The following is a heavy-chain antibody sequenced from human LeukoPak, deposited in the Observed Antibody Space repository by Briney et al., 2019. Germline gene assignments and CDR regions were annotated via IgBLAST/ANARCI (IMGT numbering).Heavy chain of an antibody. D-gene: IGHD3-3*01. CDR2: ISYDGSNK. CDR1: GFTFSSYA. CDR3: GRDILEWFYRGDGFDI. V-gene: IGHV3-30*04. Sequence: GGSLRLSCAVSGFTFSSYAMHWVRQAPGKGLEWVAVISYDGSNKFYADSVKGRFTISRDTSKNTLYLQMNSLRAEDTAVYYCGRDILEWFYRGDGFDIWGQGTMVTVSS. J-gene: IGHJ3*02.